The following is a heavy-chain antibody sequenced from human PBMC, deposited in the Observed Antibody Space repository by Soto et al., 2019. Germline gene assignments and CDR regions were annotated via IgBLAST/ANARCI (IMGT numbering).Heavy chain of an antibody. CDR2: ISAYNGNT. CDR1: GYTFTSYG. J-gene: IGHJ5*02. V-gene: IGHV1-18*01. CDR3: ARDLDSSGHLRAFDP. D-gene: IGHD6-25*01. Sequence: ASVKVSCKASGYTFTSYGISWVRQAPVQGLEWMGWISAYNGNTNYAQKLQGRVTMTTDTSTSTAYMELRSLRSDDTAVYYCARDLDSSGHLRAFDPWGQGTLVTVSS.